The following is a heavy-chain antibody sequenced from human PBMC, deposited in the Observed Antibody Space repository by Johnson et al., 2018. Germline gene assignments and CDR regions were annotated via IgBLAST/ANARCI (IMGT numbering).Heavy chain of an antibody. CDR3: AREWGVVGATKKGYGREV. D-gene: IGHD1-26*01. CDR2: IIPIFGTT. Sequence: VQLVESGAEVKKPGSSVKVSCKASGGTFSSFAISWVRQAPGQGLEWMGGIIPIFGTTNYAQKFQGRVTIIADESTSTAYMELSSLRSEDKAMYYCAREWGVVGATKKGYGREVGGQGTTGNVSS. V-gene: IGHV1-69*01. CDR1: GGTFSSFA. J-gene: IGHJ6*02.